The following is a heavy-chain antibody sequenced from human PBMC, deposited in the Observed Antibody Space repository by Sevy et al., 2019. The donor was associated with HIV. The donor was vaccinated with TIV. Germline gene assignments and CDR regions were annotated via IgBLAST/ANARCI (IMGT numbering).Heavy chain of an antibody. J-gene: IGHJ4*01. Sequence: GGSLRLSCAASGFAFSTHAMHWVRQAPGKGLEWVAVISYEGTETFYAASVEGRFTISRDNSKNMLSLQINSLKPEDTAVYYCARDGGYSIKWYPLFWGHGTLVTVSS. V-gene: IGHV3-30-3*01. CDR1: GFAFSTHA. CDR3: ARDGGYSIKWYPLF. D-gene: IGHD1-26*01. CDR2: ISYEGTET.